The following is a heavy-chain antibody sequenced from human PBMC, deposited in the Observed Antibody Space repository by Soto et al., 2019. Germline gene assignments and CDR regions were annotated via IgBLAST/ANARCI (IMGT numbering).Heavy chain of an antibody. CDR1: GYTFTSYG. Sequence: ASVKVSCKASGYTFTSYGISWVRQAPGQGLEWMRWISAYNGNTNYAQKLQGRVTMTTDTSTSTAYMELRSLRSDDTAVYYCARVEAHCTNGVCYTLGVYYYYYGMDVWGQGTTVTVAS. J-gene: IGHJ6*02. CDR3: ARVEAHCTNGVCYTLGVYYYYYGMDV. V-gene: IGHV1-18*01. CDR2: ISAYNGNT. D-gene: IGHD2-8*01.